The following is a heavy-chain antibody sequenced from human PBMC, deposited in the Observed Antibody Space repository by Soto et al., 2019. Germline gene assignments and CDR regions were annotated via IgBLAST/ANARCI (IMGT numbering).Heavy chain of an antibody. CDR2: IYVDDNT. V-gene: IGHV3-53*01. Sequence: PGGSLRLSCAASGFSVSTNYMTWVRQAPGKGLEWVSLIYVDDNTHYANSVKGRFTISRDNSKNILYLQMNSLRAEDTAVYYCARNPFGVLSDGVVLWGHGTLVTVSS. CDR1: GFSVSTNY. CDR3: ARNPFGVLSDGVVL. J-gene: IGHJ4*01. D-gene: IGHD3-3*01.